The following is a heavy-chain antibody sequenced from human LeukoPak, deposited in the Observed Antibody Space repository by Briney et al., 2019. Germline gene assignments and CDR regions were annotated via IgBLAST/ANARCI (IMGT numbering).Heavy chain of an antibody. CDR3: ARAAVYCISSTCRTNFDS. Sequence: GGSLRLSCAASGFTFRNSYMSWVRQAPGKGLEWVAYMNHDGSDQSHVDSVRGRFTISRDNAKNSLYLQMNSLRVEDTAVYYCARAAVYCISSTCRTNFDSWGQGTLVTVSS. J-gene: IGHJ4*02. CDR1: GFTFRNSY. D-gene: IGHD2-2*01. V-gene: IGHV3-7*01. CDR2: MNHDGSDQ.